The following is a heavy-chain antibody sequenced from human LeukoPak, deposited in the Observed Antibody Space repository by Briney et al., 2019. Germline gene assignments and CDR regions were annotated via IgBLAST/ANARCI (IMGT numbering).Heavy chain of an antibody. D-gene: IGHD3-10*01. J-gene: IGHJ4*02. CDR2: ISSSSSTI. V-gene: IGHV3-48*04. Sequence: PGGSLRLSCAASGFTFSSYSMNWVRQAPRKGLEWVSYISSSSSTIYYADSVKGRFTISRDNAKNSLYLQMNSLRAEDTAVYYCARDGVDYYAPPDYWGQGTLVTVSS. CDR3: ARDGVDYYAPPDY. CDR1: GFTFSSYS.